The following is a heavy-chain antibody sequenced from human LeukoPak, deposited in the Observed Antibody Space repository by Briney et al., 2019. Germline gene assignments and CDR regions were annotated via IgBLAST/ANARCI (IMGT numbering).Heavy chain of an antibody. Sequence: PSETLSLTCTVPGGSISSYYWSWIRQPPGKGLEWIGYIYYSGSTNYNPSLKSRVTISVDTSKNRFSLKLSSVTAADTAVYYCARDQPLMAFDIWGQGTMVTVSS. CDR1: GGSISSYY. CDR2: IYYSGST. CDR3: ARDQPLMAFDI. J-gene: IGHJ3*02. V-gene: IGHV4-59*01.